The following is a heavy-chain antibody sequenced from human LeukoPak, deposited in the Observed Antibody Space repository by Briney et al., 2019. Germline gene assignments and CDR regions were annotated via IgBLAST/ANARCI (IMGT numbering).Heavy chain of an antibody. Sequence: GGSLRLSCAASGFTFSSYEMNWARQAPGKGLEWVSYISSSGSTRYYADSVKDRFTISRDNAKNSLYLQMNSLRAEDTAVYYCARRYNDILTGYYYFDYWGQGTLVTVSS. CDR2: ISSSGSTR. D-gene: IGHD3-9*01. CDR3: ARRYNDILTGYYYFDY. V-gene: IGHV3-48*03. CDR1: GFTFSSYE. J-gene: IGHJ4*02.